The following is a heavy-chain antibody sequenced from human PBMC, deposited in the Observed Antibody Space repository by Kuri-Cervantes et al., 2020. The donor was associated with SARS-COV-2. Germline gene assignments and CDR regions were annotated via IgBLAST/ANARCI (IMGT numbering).Heavy chain of an antibody. CDR2: IRYDGSNK. CDR3: AKDVRAETTVTTRLPDY. J-gene: IGHJ4*02. D-gene: IGHD4-17*01. Sequence: GGSLRLSCAASGFTFSSYGMHWVRQAPGKGLEWVAFIRYDGSNKYYADSVKGRFTISRDNSKNTLYLQMNSLRAEDTAVYYCAKDVRAETTVTTRLPDYWGQGTLVTVSP. CDR1: GFTFSSYG. V-gene: IGHV3-30*02.